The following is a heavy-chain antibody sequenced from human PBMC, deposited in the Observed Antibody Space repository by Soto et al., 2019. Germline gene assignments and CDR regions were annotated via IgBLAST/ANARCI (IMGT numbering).Heavy chain of an antibody. V-gene: IGHV2-26*01. CDR3: ARISLGSSWYGGVENWFWFDP. Sequence: QVTLKESGPVLVKPTETLTLTCTVSGFSLSNARMGVSWIRQPPGKALEWLAHIFSNDEKSYSTSLKSRLTISKDTSKSQVVLTMTNMDPVDTATYYCARISLGSSWYGGVENWFWFDPWGQGTLVTVSS. D-gene: IGHD6-13*01. CDR1: GFSLSNARMG. J-gene: IGHJ5*02. CDR2: IFSNDEK.